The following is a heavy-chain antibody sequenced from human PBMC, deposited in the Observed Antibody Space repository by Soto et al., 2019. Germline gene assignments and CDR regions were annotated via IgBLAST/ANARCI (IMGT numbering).Heavy chain of an antibody. Sequence: QVQLQESGPGLVKPSQTLSLTCTVSGGSINSGGYYWSWIRQHPGKGLEWIGYIFYSGSTYYNPSLKSRVTISVDMSKNQFSLKLSSVTAADTAVYYCARVGGSGSPSDNWGQGTLVTVSS. CDR3: ARVGGSGSPSDN. CDR2: IFYSGST. CDR1: GGSINSGGYY. V-gene: IGHV4-31*03. D-gene: IGHD3-10*01. J-gene: IGHJ4*02.